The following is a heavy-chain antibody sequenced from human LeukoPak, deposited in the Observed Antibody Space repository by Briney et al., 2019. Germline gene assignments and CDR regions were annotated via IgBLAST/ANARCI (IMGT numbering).Heavy chain of an antibody. V-gene: IGHV3-23*01. CDR2: ISGSGGST. D-gene: IGHD2-2*02. J-gene: IGHJ5*02. CDR3: AKDTYQLLYMGWFDP. Sequence: PGGSLRLSCAASGFTFSSYAMSWVRQAQGKGLEWVSAISGSGGSTYYADSVKGRLTISRDNSKNTLYLQMNSLRAEDTAVYYCAKDTYQLLYMGWFDPWGQGTLVTVSS. CDR1: GFTFSSYA.